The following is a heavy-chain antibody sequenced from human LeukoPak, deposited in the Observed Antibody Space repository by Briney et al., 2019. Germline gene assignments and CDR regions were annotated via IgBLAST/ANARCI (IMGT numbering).Heavy chain of an antibody. D-gene: IGHD5-18*01. CDR2: ISSSGSTI. V-gene: IGHV3-48*03. CDR1: GFTFSSYE. Sequence: PGGSLRLSCAASGFTFSSYEMNWVRQAPGKGLEWVSYISSSGSTIYYADSVKGRFTISRDNAKNSLYLQMNSLRAEDTAVYYCASIVDTAMVPYLDYWGQGTLVTVSS. CDR3: ASIVDTAMVPYLDY. J-gene: IGHJ4*02.